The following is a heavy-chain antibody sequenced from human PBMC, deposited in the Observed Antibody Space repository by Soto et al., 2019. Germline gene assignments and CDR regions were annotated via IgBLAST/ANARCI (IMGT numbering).Heavy chain of an antibody. Sequence: ASVKVSCKFSGYTLTELSMHWARQAPGQGLEWMGGIDPEGGNTGYAQKFQGRVTMTRNTSISTAYMELSSLRSEDTAVYYCAAAGSLDRDSNLHTPVIPYNPNWFDPWGQGTLVTVSS. CDR1: GYTLTELS. CDR2: IDPEGGNT. J-gene: IGHJ5*02. D-gene: IGHD4-4*01. CDR3: AAAGSLDRDSNLHTPVIPYNPNWFDP. V-gene: IGHV1-24*01.